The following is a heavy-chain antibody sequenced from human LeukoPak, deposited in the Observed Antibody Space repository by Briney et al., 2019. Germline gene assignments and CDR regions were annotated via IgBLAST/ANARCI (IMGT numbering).Heavy chain of an antibody. CDR1: GFAFSTYL. V-gene: IGHV3-7*01. D-gene: IGHD2-2*01. Sequence: GGSLRLSCAASGFAFSTYLMSWVRQAPGKGLEWVAYIKHDGSDKYHVDSVKGRYTISRDNSKNSLYLQMNSLRADDTAVYYCARARRPDGVVPAARYMDVWGKGTTVTVSS. CDR2: IKHDGSDK. CDR3: ARARRPDGVVPAARYMDV. J-gene: IGHJ6*03.